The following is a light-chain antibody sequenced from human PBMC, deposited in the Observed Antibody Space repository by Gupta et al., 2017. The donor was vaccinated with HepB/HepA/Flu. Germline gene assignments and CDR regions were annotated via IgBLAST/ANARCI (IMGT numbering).Light chain of an antibody. J-gene: IGKJ1*01. CDR2: AAS. V-gene: IGKV1-39*01. Sequence: DIQMTQSPSSLSASVGDRVTITCRASQSISSYLNWYQQKPGKAPKLLIYAASSLQSGVPSRFSGSGSGTDLTLTISSRQQEDFATYYCQQSYSNPPWTFGQGTKVEIK. CDR3: QQSYSNPPWT. CDR1: QSISSY.